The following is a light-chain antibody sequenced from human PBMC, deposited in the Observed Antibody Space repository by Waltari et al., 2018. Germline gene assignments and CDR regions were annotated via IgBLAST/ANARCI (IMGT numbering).Light chain of an antibody. Sequence: IVLTQSPGTLSLSPGDTGTLSCRASQSLSSSYLAWYQQRPGQAPRLLMYGSSNRATGIADRFSGSGSGTHFTLIISGREPEDSAVYYCQQFGSSPRGTFGQGTKLEIK. V-gene: IGKV3-20*01. CDR1: QSLSSSY. CDR3: QQFGSSPRGT. J-gene: IGKJ2*01. CDR2: GSS.